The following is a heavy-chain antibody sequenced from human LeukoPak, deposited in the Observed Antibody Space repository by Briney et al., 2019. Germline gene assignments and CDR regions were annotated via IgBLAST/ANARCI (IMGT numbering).Heavy chain of an antibody. CDR1: GFTFTDYW. V-gene: IGHV3-7*01. CDR3: AMVRGYGSGPIDY. Sequence: GGSLRLSCAASGFTFTDYWMSWVRQAPGKGLEWVANIKRDGSEKYYVDSVKGRFTISRDNAKNSLYLQMNSLRAEDTAVYYCAMVRGYGSGPIDYWGQGTLVTVSS. CDR2: IKRDGSEK. D-gene: IGHD3-10*01. J-gene: IGHJ4*02.